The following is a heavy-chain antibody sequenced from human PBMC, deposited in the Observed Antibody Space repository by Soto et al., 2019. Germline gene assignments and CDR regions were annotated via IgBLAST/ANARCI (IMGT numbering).Heavy chain of an antibody. Sequence: QVQLVESGGGVVQPGRSLRLSCAASGFTFSNSGMHWVRQAPGKGLEWVAVIWSDGSDRYYADSVKGRFTISRDNSKNTLYLQMSSLRAEDTAVYYCARGGSGTWYFDLWGRGTLVTVSS. D-gene: IGHD3-10*01. V-gene: IGHV3-33*01. CDR1: GFTFSNSG. CDR3: ARGGSGTWYFDL. J-gene: IGHJ2*01. CDR2: IWSDGSDR.